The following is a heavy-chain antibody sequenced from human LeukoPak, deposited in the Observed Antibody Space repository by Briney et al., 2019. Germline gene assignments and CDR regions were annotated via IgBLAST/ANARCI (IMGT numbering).Heavy chain of an antibody. CDR2: SNPSGVGT. D-gene: IGHD2-8*02. CDR1: GYTFTSYY. V-gene: IGHV1-46*01. CDR3: AREESGGYCHH. J-gene: IGHJ4*02. Sequence: ASVKVSCKACGYTFTSYYMNWVRQAPGQGLEWMGVSNPSGVGTNYAQKFQGRVTMTRDTSTTTVYMELSSLRSEDTAVYYCAREESGGYCHHWGQGTLVTVSS.